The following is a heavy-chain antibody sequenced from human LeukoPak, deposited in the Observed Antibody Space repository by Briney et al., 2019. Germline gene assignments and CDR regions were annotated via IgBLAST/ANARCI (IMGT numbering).Heavy chain of an antibody. V-gene: IGHV1-2*06. D-gene: IGHD6-19*01. J-gene: IGHJ4*02. CDR2: INPNSGAT. Sequence: ASVKVSCKASGYTFTNYYMNCVRQAPGQGLEWMGRINPNSGATNYAQKFQGRVTMTRDTSISTAYMELSRLRSDDTAVYYCARDYGSGWYNYWGQGTLLTVSS. CDR3: ARDYGSGWYNY. CDR1: GYTFTNYY.